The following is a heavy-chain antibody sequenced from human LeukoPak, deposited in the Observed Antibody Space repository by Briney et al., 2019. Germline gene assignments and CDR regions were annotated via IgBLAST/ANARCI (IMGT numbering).Heavy chain of an antibody. CDR1: GFTVSSNY. D-gene: IGHD2-2*02. CDR2: IYSGGST. V-gene: IGHV3-53*01. J-gene: IGHJ3*02. Sequence: PGGSLRLSCAASGFTVSSNYMSWARQARGKGLEWVSVIYSGGSTYYADSVKGRFTISRDNSKNTLYLQMNSLRAEDTAVYYCASLYCSSTSCYNRGAFDIWGQGTMVTVSS. CDR3: ASLYCSSTSCYNRGAFDI.